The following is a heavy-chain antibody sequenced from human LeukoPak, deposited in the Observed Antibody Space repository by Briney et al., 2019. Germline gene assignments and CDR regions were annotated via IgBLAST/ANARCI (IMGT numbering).Heavy chain of an antibody. CDR2: ISSDGGAM. J-gene: IGHJ4*02. Sequence: GGSLRLSCAASGVSFSDYYMTWIRQAPGKGLEWVSSISSDGGAMYYADSVKGRFTISRDNSKNTLYLQMNSLRAEDTAVYYCAKDSSGWLTRDYWGQGTLVTVSS. D-gene: IGHD6-19*01. V-gene: IGHV3-23*01. CDR1: GVSFSDYY. CDR3: AKDSSGWLTRDY.